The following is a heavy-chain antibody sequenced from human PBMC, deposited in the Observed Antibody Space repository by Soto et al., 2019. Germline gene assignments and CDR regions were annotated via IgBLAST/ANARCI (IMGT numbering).Heavy chain of an antibody. CDR3: ARGFGGDSSGYYPLVDY. CDR2: INPSGGST. J-gene: IGHJ4*02. D-gene: IGHD3-22*01. V-gene: IGHV1-46*01. CDR1: GYTFTSYY. Sequence: VASVKVSCKASGYTFTSYYMHWVRQAPGQGLEWMGIINPSGGSTSYAQKFQGRVTMTRDTSTSTVYMELSSLRSEDTAVYYCARGFGGDSSGYYPLVDYWGQGTLVTVSS.